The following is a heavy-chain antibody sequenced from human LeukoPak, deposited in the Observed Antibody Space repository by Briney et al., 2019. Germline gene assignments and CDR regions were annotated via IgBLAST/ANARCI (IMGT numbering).Heavy chain of an antibody. Sequence: SETLSLTCTVSGGSISSSSYYWGWIRQPPGKGLEWIGSIYYSGSTYYNSSLKRRVTISVDTSKNQFSLKLSSVTAADTAVYYCARVYDSSGYYLYYYYMDVWGKGTTVTVSS. CDR2: IYYSGST. CDR3: ARVYDSSGYYLYYYYMDV. D-gene: IGHD3-22*01. J-gene: IGHJ6*03. V-gene: IGHV4-39*07. CDR1: GGSISSSSYY.